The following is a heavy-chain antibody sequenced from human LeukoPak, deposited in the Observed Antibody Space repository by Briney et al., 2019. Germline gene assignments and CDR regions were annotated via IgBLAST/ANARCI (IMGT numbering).Heavy chain of an antibody. D-gene: IGHD3-22*01. Sequence: SETLSLTCTVSGGSISSYYWSWIRQPSGKGLEWLGYIYYSGSTNYNPSLKSRVTISVDTSKNQFSLKLSSVTAADTAVYYCARGVYSSGYYYYFDCWGQGTLVTVSS. CDR1: GGSISSYY. V-gene: IGHV4-59*01. J-gene: IGHJ4*02. CDR3: ARGVYSSGYYYYFDC. CDR2: IYYSGST.